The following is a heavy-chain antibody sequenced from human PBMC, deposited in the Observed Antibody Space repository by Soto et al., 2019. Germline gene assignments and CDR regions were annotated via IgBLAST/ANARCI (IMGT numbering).Heavy chain of an antibody. CDR2: VYSGGST. CDR3: ARGGRRVAVAGTFDS. CDR1: GGSINGFY. J-gene: IGHJ4*02. Sequence: PSETLSLTCIVSGGSINGFYWSWIRQSPGKGLEWIGYVYSGGSTKYNSSLKSQVTISVDTSKNQFSLKLTSVTAADTAAYFCARGGRRVAVAGTFDSWGQGTLVTVSS. D-gene: IGHD6-19*01. V-gene: IGHV4-59*01.